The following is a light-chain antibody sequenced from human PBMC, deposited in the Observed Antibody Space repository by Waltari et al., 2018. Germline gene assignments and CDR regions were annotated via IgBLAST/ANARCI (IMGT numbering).Light chain of an antibody. CDR2: DTT. J-gene: IGLJ3*02. CDR1: TGPVPSGHY. CDR3: FVSYDGAEGV. V-gene: IGLV7-46*01. Sequence: QAVVTQEPSLTVSPGGTVTLTCGSSTGPVPSGHYPYWFQQKPGPAPRTLISDTTNKNSWTPARFSGSLLGGKAALTLSGAQPEDEADYYCFVSYDGAEGVFGGGTKLTVL.